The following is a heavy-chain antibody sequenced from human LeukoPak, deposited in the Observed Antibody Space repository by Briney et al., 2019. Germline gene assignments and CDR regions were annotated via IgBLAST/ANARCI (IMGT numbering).Heavy chain of an antibody. CDR3: ARVISSGWAGFDY. D-gene: IGHD6-19*01. CDR2: IYYRGIT. CDR1: GGSISNYY. J-gene: IGHJ4*02. Sequence: SETLSLTRTVSGGSISNYYWSWIRQPPGKGLEWIGYIYYRGITNYNPSLGGRVTISVDMSKNQMSLKLNSVTTADTAVYYCARVISSGWAGFDYWGQGALVTVSS. V-gene: IGHV4-59*01.